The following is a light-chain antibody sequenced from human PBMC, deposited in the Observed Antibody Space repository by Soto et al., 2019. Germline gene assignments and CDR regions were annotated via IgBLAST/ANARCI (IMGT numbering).Light chain of an antibody. CDR2: NNN. CDR1: SSNIGTNT. CDR3: AAWDDSLNGYV. J-gene: IGLJ1*01. V-gene: IGLV1-44*01. Sequence: QAVVTQPPSASGTPGQRVTISCSGSSSNIGTNTVNWYQQLPGTAPKLLIYNNNQRPSGVPDRFSGSKSGTSASLAISGLQSDIEADYYCAAWDDSLNGYVFGIGTKLTDL.